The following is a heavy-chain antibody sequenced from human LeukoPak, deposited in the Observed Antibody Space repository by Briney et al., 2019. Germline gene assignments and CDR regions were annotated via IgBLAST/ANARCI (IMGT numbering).Heavy chain of an antibody. Sequence: SVKVSCKASGGTFSSYAISWVRQAPGQGLEWMGGIIPIFGTANYAQKFQGRVTITTDESTSTAYMELSSLRSEDTAVYYCASGGGRGSYHGSFDYWGQGTLVTVSS. J-gene: IGHJ4*02. V-gene: IGHV1-69*05. CDR2: IIPIFGTA. CDR3: ASGGGRGSYHGSFDY. CDR1: GGTFSSYA. D-gene: IGHD1-26*01.